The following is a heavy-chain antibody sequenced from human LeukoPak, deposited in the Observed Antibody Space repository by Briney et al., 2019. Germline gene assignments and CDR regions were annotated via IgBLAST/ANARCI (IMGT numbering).Heavy chain of an antibody. CDR3: AKGGIAVAGIIY. CDR2: ISYDGSNK. CDR1: GFTFSSYG. Sequence: GGSLRLSCAASGFTFSSYGMHWVRQAPGKGLEWVAVISYDGSNKYYADSVKGRFTISRDKSKNTLYLQMNSLRAEDTAVYYCAKGGIAVAGIIYWGQGTLVTVSS. D-gene: IGHD6-19*01. V-gene: IGHV3-30*18. J-gene: IGHJ4*02.